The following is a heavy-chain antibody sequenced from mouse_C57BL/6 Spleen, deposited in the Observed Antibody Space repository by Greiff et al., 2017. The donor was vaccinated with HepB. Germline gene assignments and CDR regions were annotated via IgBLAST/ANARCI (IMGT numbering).Heavy chain of an antibody. Sequence: EVQLQQSGGGLVQPGGSLSLSCAASGFTFTDYYMSWVRQPPGKALEWLGFIRNKANGYTTEYSASVKGRFTISRDNSQSILYLQMNALRAEDSATYYCARNYYGSYFDYWGQGTTLTVSS. CDR1: GFTFTDYY. V-gene: IGHV7-3*01. CDR3: ARNYYGSYFDY. D-gene: IGHD1-1*01. CDR2: IRNKANGYTT. J-gene: IGHJ2*01.